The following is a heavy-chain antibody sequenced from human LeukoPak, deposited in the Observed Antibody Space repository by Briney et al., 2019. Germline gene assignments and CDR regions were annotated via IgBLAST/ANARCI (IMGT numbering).Heavy chain of an antibody. Sequence: PGESLKISCKGSGHSFPSNWIAWVRQMPGKGLERMGIIYPADSDTRYSPSFQGQVTISADKSISTAYLQWSSLKASDTAMYYCARGRNYYYYYGMDVWGQGTTVTVSS. D-gene: IGHD1-1*01. V-gene: IGHV5-51*03. J-gene: IGHJ6*02. CDR2: IYPADSDT. CDR3: ARGRNYYYYYGMDV. CDR1: GHSFPSNW.